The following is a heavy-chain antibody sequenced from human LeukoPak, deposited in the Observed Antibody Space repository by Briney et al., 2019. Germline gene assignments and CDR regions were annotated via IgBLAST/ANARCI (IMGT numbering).Heavy chain of an antibody. CDR3: ARVNQDIVVVPAVPPTQAPHTFDP. J-gene: IGHJ5*02. CDR2: IYYSGST. Sequence: RSSETLSLTCTVSGGSISSSSYYWGWIRQPPGKGLEWIGSIYYSGSTYYNPSLKSRVTISVDTSKNQFSLKLSSVTAADTAVYYCARVNQDIVVVPAVPPTQAPHTFDPWGQGTLVTVSS. CDR1: GGSISSSSYY. D-gene: IGHD2-2*01. V-gene: IGHV4-39*07.